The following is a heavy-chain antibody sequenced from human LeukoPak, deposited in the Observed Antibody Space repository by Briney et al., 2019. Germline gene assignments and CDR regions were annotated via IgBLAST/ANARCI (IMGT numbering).Heavy chain of an antibody. V-gene: IGHV1-2*02. CDR2: INPNSGGT. Sequence: ASVKVSCKASGYTFTGYYMHWVRQAPGQGLECMGWINPNSGGTNYAQKFQGRVTMTRDTSISTAYMELSRLRSDDTAVYYCAREDYGDRRYSNWGQGALVTVSS. J-gene: IGHJ4*02. CDR3: AREDYGDRRYSN. D-gene: IGHD4-17*01. CDR1: GYTFTGYY.